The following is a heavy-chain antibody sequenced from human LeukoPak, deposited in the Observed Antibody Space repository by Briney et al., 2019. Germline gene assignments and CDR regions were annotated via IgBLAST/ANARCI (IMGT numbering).Heavy chain of an antibody. D-gene: IGHD4-17*01. CDR1: GFTFNSYS. CDR2: ISSSSTYI. CDR3: ARGGDYGQGFDY. Sequence: GGSLRLSCAASGFTFNSYSMNWVRQAPGKGLEWVSSISSSSTYIYYAESVRGRFTISRDNAKNSLYPQMNSLRAEDTAVYYCARGGDYGQGFDYWGQGTLVTVSS. V-gene: IGHV3-21*01. J-gene: IGHJ4*02.